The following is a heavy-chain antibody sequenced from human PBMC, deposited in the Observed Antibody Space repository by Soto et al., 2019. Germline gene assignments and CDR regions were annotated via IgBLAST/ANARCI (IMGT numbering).Heavy chain of an antibody. D-gene: IGHD3-9*01. CDR3: ARDPRYRTTYYDILTGYPWMDV. J-gene: IGHJ6*02. V-gene: IGHV1-18*01. CDR2: ISAYNGNT. CDR1: GYTFTSYG. Sequence: GASVKVSCKASGYTFTSYGISWVRQAPGQGLEWMGWISAYNGNTNYAQKLQGRVTMTTDTSTSTAYMELRSLRSDDTAVYHCARDPRYRTTYYDILTGYPWMDVWGQGTTVTVSS.